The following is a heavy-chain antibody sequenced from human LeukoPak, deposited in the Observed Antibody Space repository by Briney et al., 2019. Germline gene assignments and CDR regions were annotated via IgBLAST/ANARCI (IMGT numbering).Heavy chain of an antibody. CDR1: GGTFSSCA. CDR3: ARGPKSLAYSGSYPD. D-gene: IGHD1-26*01. J-gene: IGHJ4*02. V-gene: IGHV1-69*05. CDR2: IIPIFGTA. Sequence: SVKVSCKASGGTFSSCAISWVRQAPGQGLEWMGGIIPIFGTANYAQKFQGRVTITTDESTSTAYMELSSLRSEDTAVYYCARGPKSLAYSGSYPDWGQGTLVTVSS.